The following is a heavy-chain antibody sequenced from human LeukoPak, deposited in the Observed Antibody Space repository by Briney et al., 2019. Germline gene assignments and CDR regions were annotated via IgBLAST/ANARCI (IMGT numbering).Heavy chain of an antibody. CDR2: IYTSGST. Sequence: KPSETLSLTCTVSGGSISSGTYYWSWIRQPAGKGLEWIGRIYTSGSTNYNPSLKSRVTISVDRSKNQFSLKLSSVTAADTAVYYCARWGRSSSSAEDGYWGQGTLVTVSS. V-gene: IGHV4-61*02. J-gene: IGHJ4*02. CDR3: ARWGRSSSSAEDGY. CDR1: GGSISSGTYY. D-gene: IGHD6-6*01.